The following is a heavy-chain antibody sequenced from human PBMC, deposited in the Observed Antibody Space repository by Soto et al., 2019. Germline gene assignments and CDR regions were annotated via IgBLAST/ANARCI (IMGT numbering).Heavy chain of an antibody. V-gene: IGHV3-33*01. CDR3: ARPLGGNAMRYFDL. CDR2: IWYDGTNK. CDR1: GFTFSDYG. D-gene: IGHD1-1*01. Sequence: QVHLVESGGGVVQPGRSLRLSCAASGFTFSDYGMHWVRQAPGKGLEWVALIWYDGTNKYYADSMKGRLTISRDNSKNTRYLQISILRAEDTAVSYCARPLGGNAMRYFDLWGRGTLVTVSS. J-gene: IGHJ2*01.